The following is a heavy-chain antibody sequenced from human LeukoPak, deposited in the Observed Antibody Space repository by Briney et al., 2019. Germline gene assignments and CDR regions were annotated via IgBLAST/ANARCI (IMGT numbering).Heavy chain of an antibody. CDR2: ISSSSSYI. CDR1: GFTFSDYY. V-gene: IGHV3-11*06. J-gene: IGHJ6*02. CDR3: ATFAPEYCSSTSRLDV. D-gene: IGHD2-2*01. Sequence: GGSLRLSCAASGFTFSDYYMSWIRQAPGKGLEWVSSISSSSSYIYYADSVKGRFTISRDNAKNSLYLQMNSLRAEDTAVYYCATFAPEYCSSTSRLDVWGQGTTVTVSS.